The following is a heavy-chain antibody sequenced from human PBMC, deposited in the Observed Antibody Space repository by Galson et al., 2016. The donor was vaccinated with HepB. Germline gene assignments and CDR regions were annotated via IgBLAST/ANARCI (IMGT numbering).Heavy chain of an antibody. CDR1: GFTFSSFD. CDR3: AILKGMVTTLDL. V-gene: IGHV3-23*01. Sequence: SLRLSCAASGFTFSSFDMSWVRQAPGGGLEWVSTLDAGNYATHYADSVKGRFTISRDNSKNALYLQLNSLRAEDTAVYFCAILKGMVTTLDLWGQGTLVTVSS. J-gene: IGHJ5*02. D-gene: IGHD4-17*01. CDR2: LDAGNYAT.